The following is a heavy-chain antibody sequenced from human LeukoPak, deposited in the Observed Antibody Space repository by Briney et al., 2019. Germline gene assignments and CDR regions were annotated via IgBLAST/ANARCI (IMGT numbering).Heavy chain of an antibody. Sequence: PSETLSLTCSVSGGSISSYYWTWIRQPPGKGLEWIGYLYYSGSTTYNPSLQSRVTISVDTSKSQFSLTFVYVSAADTAIYYCARVRGDFETDWGQGTLVTVSS. CDR2: LYYSGST. V-gene: IGHV4-59*01. J-gene: IGHJ1*01. D-gene: IGHD3-16*01. CDR1: GGSISSYY. CDR3: ARVRGDFETD.